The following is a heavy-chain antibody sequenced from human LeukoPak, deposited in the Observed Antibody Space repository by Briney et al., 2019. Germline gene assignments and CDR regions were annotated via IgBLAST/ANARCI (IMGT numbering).Heavy chain of an antibody. CDR3: AGERGQYYYDSIGYYHDAFCY. D-gene: IGHD3-22*01. CDR1: VCTLGRYA. CDR2: IIPIFGKA. J-gene: IGHJ4*02. V-gene: IGHV1-69*05. Sequence: SVKVSCKASVCTLGRYAISSVGQAPGHGREGMGGIIPIFGKANYAQKIKDKVTITTDESTCTASMELSSLRSEDTAVYYCAGERGQYYYDSIGYYHDAFCYWGQGTLVTAAS.